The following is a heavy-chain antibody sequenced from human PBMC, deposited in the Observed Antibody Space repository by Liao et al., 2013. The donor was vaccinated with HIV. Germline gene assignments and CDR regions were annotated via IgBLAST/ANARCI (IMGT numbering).Heavy chain of an antibody. J-gene: IGHJ6*03. Sequence: QVHLQESGPGLVKPSETLSLSCTVSGGPISSSTSYWVWIRQTPGKGLEWIGSISYSGSTYHNPSLKSRVIILLDMSKNQFSLTLSSVTAADTAVYFCARGAPHYYDSNGHYGGGYYYMDVWAKGPRSPSP. V-gene: IGHV4-39*07. CDR3: ARGAPHYYDSNGHYGGGYYYMDV. D-gene: IGHD3-22*01. CDR1: GGPISSSTSY. CDR2: ISYSGST.